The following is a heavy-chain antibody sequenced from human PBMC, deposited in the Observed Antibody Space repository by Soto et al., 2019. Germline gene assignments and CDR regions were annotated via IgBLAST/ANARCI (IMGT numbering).Heavy chain of an antibody. CDR2: IRSTDSSI. CDR3: ARRSAVTTSHSFDI. CDR1: GFTFSDYS. V-gene: IGHV3-11*01. D-gene: IGHD4-17*01. J-gene: IGHJ3*02. Sequence: QEQLVESGGGLVKPGGSLRLSCAASGFTFSDYSMGWIRQAPGKGLEWISYIRSTDSSIFYADSVKGRFTISRDNARSSLYLQMVSLRAEDTAVYYCARRSAVTTSHSFDIWGQGTMVTASS.